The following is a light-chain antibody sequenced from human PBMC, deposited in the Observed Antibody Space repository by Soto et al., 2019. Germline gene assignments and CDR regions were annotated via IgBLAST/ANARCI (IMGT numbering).Light chain of an antibody. Sequence: EIVLTQSPATLSLSPGERATLSCRASQSVSSYLAWYQQKPGQAPRLLIYDASNRATGIPARFSGSGSGTDFTLTISSLEPEDFALYYCQHRGNWPPTFGQGTKLEIK. CDR3: QHRGNWPPT. CDR1: QSVSSY. V-gene: IGKV3-11*01. J-gene: IGKJ2*01. CDR2: DAS.